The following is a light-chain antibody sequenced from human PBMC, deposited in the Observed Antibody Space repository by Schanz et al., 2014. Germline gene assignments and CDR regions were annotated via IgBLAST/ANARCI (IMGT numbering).Light chain of an antibody. CDR1: QSISSY. V-gene: IGKV1-39*01. J-gene: IGKJ2*01. CDR2: AAS. Sequence: DIHITQSPSSLSASVGDRVTITCRASQSISSYLNWYQQKPGKAPKLLIYAASSLQSGVPSRFSGSGSGTDFTLTISSLQPEDFATYYCLQNYNYPLTFGQGTKLEIK. CDR3: LQNYNYPLT.